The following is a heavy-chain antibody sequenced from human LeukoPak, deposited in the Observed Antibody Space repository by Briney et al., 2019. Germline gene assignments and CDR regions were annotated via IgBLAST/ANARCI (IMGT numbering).Heavy chain of an antibody. Sequence: PSETLSLTCAVYGGSFSDYYWNWIRQPPGKGLEWIGEINHSGSTNYNPSLKSRVTISVDTSRNQFSLKLSSVTAADTAVYYCARGLIEDIVATTCFDSWGQGTLVTVSS. CDR1: GGSFSDYY. CDR2: INHSGST. J-gene: IGHJ4*02. CDR3: ARGLIEDIVATTCFDS. D-gene: IGHD5-12*01. V-gene: IGHV4-34*01.